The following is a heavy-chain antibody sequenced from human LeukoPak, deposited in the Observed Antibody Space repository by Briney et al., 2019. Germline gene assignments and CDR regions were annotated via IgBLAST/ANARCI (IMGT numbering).Heavy chain of an antibody. CDR1: GFTFSSYA. J-gene: IGHJ4*02. CDR3: AKKVGLVSAPLYYFDV. D-gene: IGHD5/OR15-5a*01. CDR2: MSGPAGSC. V-gene: IGHV3-23*01. Sequence: PGGSLRLSCAASGFTFSSYAMSWVRQAPGKGREWVSAMSGPAGSCDYADSVKGRFTISRDNSKNTLFLQMNSLRAEDTAIYYCAKKVGLVSAPLYYFDVWGQGTLVTVSS.